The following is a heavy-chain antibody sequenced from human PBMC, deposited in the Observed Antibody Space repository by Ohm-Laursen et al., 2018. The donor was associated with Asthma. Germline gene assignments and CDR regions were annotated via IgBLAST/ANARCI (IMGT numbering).Heavy chain of an antibody. V-gene: IGHV3-33*01. D-gene: IGHD3-3*01. CDR3: ARAGVTFWRNVNWFDP. CDR2: IWYDGSNK. J-gene: IGHJ5*02. Sequence: SLRLSCAASGFTFGSYGMHWVRQAPGKGLEWVAIIWYDGSNKYYADSVKGRFTISRDNARNSLYLQMNSLRAEDTAVYYCARAGVTFWRNVNWFDPWGQGTLVTVSS. CDR1: GFTFGSYG.